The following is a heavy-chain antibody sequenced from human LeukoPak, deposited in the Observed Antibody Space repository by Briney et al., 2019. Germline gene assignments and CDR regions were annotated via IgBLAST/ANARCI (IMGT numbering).Heavy chain of an antibody. V-gene: IGHV1-8*02. CDR1: GYTFTGYY. J-gene: IGHJ6*02. Sequence: GASVKVSCKASGYTFTGYYMHWVRQATGQGLEWMGWMNPNSGNTGYAQKFQGRVTMTRNTSISTAYMELSSLRSEDTAVYYCAITYCGGDCYSPYYYGMDVWGQGTTVTVSS. CDR2: MNPNSGNT. CDR3: AITYCGGDCYSPYYYGMDV. D-gene: IGHD2-21*02.